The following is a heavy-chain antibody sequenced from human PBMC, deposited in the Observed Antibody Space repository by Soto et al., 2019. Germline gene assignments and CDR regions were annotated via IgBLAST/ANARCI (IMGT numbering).Heavy chain of an antibody. CDR3: ARSSDTAMGDFDY. Sequence: QVQLQESGPGLVKPSQTLSLTCTVSGGSISSGGYYWSWIRQHPGKGLEWIGYIYQSGSTYYNPPLKSRVTISADTSKNQFSLHLSSVIAADTAVYYCARSSDTAMGDFDYWGQGVLVTVSS. CDR2: IYQSGST. D-gene: IGHD5-18*01. V-gene: IGHV4-31*03. J-gene: IGHJ4*02. CDR1: GGSISSGGYY.